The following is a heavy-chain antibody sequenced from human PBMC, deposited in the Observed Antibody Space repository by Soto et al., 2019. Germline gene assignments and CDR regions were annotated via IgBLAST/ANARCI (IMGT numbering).Heavy chain of an antibody. J-gene: IGHJ4*02. CDR2: IYSGGST. D-gene: IGHD3-9*01. V-gene: IGHV3-66*01. CDR1: GFTVSSNY. CDR3: ARDSPGYYDILTGYDY. Sequence: EVQLVESGGGLVQPGGSLRLSCAASGFTVSSNYMSWVRQAPGKGLEWVSVIYSGGSTYYADSVKGRFTISRDNSKXMLYLQMNSLRAEDTAVYYCARDSPGYYDILTGYDYWGQGTLVTVSS.